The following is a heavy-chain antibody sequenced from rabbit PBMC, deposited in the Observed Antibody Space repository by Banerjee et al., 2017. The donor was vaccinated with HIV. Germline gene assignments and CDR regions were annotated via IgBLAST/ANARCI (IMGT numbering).Heavy chain of an antibody. Sequence: QSLEESGGDLVKPGASLTLTCTASGFTISSSYYMSWVRQAPGKGLEWIASVYGGSSGITYYASWAKGRFTISKTSSTTVTLQMTSLTAADTATYFCARGVSGDYSYAFNLWGPGTLVTVS. J-gene: IGHJ4*01. CDR1: GFTISSSYY. D-gene: IGHD1-1*01. V-gene: IGHV1S40*01. CDR3: ARGVSGDYSYAFNL. CDR2: VYGGSSGIT.